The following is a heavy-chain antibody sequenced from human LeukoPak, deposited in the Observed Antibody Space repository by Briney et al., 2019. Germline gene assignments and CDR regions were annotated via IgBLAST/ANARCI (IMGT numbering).Heavy chain of an antibody. V-gene: IGHV3-15*07. Sequence: GGSLRLSCTVSGIIFSDAWMNWVRQAPGKGLEWVGRIKSKVDGGTIDYAAPVKGRFTISRDNANNLLYLQMNSLRADDTAVYYCARVGNNWSPFDYWGQEALVTVSS. CDR3: ARVGNNWSPFDY. J-gene: IGHJ4*02. CDR1: GIIFSDAW. CDR2: IKSKVDGGTI. D-gene: IGHD1-20*01.